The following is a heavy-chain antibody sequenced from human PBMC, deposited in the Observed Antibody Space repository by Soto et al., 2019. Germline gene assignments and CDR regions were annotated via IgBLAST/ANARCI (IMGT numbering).Heavy chain of an antibody. CDR3: AVVVVPAGHHYYYYYMDV. CDR1: GYTFTSYD. CDR2: MNPNSGNT. D-gene: IGHD2-2*01. Sequence: ASVKVSCKASGYTFTSYDINWVRQATGQRLEWMGWMNPNSGNTGYAQKFQGRVTMTRNTSKSTAYRELSSLRSEDTAVYYFAVVVVPAGHHYYYYYMDVWGKGTRVTVSS. J-gene: IGHJ6*03. V-gene: IGHV1-8*01.